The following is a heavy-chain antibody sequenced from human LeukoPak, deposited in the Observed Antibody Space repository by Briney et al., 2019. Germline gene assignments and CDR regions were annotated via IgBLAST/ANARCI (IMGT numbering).Heavy chain of an antibody. CDR1: GGSISSYY. CDR2: IYYSGST. D-gene: IGHD3-10*01. Sequence: SETLSLTXTVSGGSISSYYWSWIRQPPGKGLEWIGYIYYSGSTNYNPSLKSRVTISVDTSKNQFSLKLSSVTAADTAVYYCARGDLWFGELSRFDPWGPGTLVTVSS. V-gene: IGHV4-59*01. J-gene: IGHJ5*02. CDR3: ARGDLWFGELSRFDP.